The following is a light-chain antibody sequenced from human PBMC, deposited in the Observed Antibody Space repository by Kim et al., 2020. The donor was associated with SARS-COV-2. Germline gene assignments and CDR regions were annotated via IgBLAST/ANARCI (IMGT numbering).Light chain of an antibody. Sequence: PGEGATLSCRASQSVGSNFAWYQQKPGQAPRLLIYGASTRATDVPARFSGSGSGTEFTLTISSLQSEDFALYYCHQYKIWPMYTFGQGTKLEI. CDR2: GAS. J-gene: IGKJ2*01. CDR1: QSVGSN. CDR3: HQYKIWPMYT. V-gene: IGKV3-15*01.